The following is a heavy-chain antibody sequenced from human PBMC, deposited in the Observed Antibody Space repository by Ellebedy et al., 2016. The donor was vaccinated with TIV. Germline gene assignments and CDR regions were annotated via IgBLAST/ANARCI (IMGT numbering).Heavy chain of an antibody. V-gene: IGHV4-38-2*02. CDR3: ARGVRL. CDR1: GFSIISSYY. Sequence: MPSETLSLTCSVSGFSIISSYYWAWIRQPPGKGLEWIGSIFNSVTTNYNPSLKSRITISVDTSENQFSLKLSSVTAADTAVYYCARGVRLWGQGTMVTVSA. D-gene: IGHD5/OR15-5a*01. J-gene: IGHJ3*01. CDR2: IFNSVTT.